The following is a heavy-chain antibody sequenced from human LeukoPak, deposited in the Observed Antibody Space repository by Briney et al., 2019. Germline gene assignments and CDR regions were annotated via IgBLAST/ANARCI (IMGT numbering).Heavy chain of an antibody. D-gene: IGHD6-19*01. Sequence: QPGGSLRVSCAASGFTLSSYGMHWVRQAPGKGLEWVAVISYDGSNKYYADSVKGRFTISRDNSKNTLYLQMNSLRAEDTAVYYCAKVLSVAGTYDAFDIWGQGTMVTVSS. J-gene: IGHJ3*02. CDR2: ISYDGSNK. CDR3: AKVLSVAGTYDAFDI. CDR1: GFTLSSYG. V-gene: IGHV3-30*18.